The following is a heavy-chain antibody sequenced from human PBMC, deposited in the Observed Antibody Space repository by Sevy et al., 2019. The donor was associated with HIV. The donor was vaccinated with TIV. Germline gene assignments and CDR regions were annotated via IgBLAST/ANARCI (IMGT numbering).Heavy chain of an antibody. Sequence: GGSLRLSCAASGFTCSSYWMSWVRQAPGKGLEWVANIKQDGSEKYYVDSVKGRFTISRDNDKNPLYLQMNSLRAEDTAVYYCARDNAXAGXGCXXYWGQGTLVTVSS. J-gene: IGHJ4*02. CDR3: ARDNAXAGXGCXXY. CDR2: IKQDGSEK. V-gene: IGHV3-7*03. D-gene: IGHD6-19*01. CDR1: GFTCSSYW.